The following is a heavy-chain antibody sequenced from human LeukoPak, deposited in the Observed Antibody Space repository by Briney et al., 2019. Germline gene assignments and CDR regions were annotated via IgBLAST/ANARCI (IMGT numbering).Heavy chain of an antibody. J-gene: IGHJ3*02. CDR3: ARLVGAVAFDI. Sequence: SETLSLTCTVSGGSISSSSYYWGWIRQPPGKGLEWIGYIYYSGSTYYNPSLKSRVTISVDTSKNQFSLKLSSVTAADTAVYYCARLVGAVAFDIWGQGTMVTVSS. V-gene: IGHV4-39*01. D-gene: IGHD1-26*01. CDR1: GGSISSSSYY. CDR2: IYYSGST.